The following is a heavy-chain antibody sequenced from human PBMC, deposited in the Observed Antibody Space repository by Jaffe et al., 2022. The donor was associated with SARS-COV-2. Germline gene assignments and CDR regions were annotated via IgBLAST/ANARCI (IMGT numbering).Heavy chain of an antibody. J-gene: IGHJ6*02. CDR3: AKDDLNGGEYYYYGMDV. Sequence: QVQLVESGGGVVQPGRSLRLSCAASGFTFSSYGMHWVRQAPGKGLEWVAVISYDGSNKYYADSVKGRFTISRDNSKNTLYLQMNSLRAEDTAVYYCAKDDLNGGEYYYYGMDVWGQGTTVTVSS. CDR2: ISYDGSNK. V-gene: IGHV3-30*18. D-gene: IGHD2-8*01. CDR1: GFTFSSYG.